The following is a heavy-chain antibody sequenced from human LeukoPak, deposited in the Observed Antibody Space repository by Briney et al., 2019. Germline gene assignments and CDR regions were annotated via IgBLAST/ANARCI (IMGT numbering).Heavy chain of an antibody. D-gene: IGHD2-21*02. V-gene: IGHV3-11*01. CDR3: ARDSPDSSFDP. CDR1: GFTFSDYY. Sequence: TGGSLRLSCAASGFTFSDYYMIWIRHAPGKGLEWVSYISSSGSTIYYADSVKGRFTISRDNAKTSLYLQMNSLRAEDTAVYYCARDSPDSSFDPWGQGGLVTVSS. J-gene: IGHJ5*02. CDR2: ISSSGSTI.